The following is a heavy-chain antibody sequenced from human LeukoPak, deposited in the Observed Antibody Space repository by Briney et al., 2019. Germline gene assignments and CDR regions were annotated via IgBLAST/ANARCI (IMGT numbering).Heavy chain of an antibody. D-gene: IGHD6-19*01. CDR1: GYTFTSYG. CDR3: ASSVAGSFLVYYYYYMDV. CDR2: ISAYNGNT. V-gene: IGHV1-18*01. J-gene: IGHJ6*03. Sequence: ASVKVSCKASGYTFTSYGISRVRQAPGQGLEWMGWISAYNGNTNYAQKLQGRVTMTTDTSTSTAYMELRSLRSDDTAVYYCASSVAGSFLVYYYYYMDVWGKGTTVTISS.